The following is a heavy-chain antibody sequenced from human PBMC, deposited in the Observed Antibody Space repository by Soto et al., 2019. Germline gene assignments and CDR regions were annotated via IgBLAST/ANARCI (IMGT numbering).Heavy chain of an antibody. D-gene: IGHD5-12*01. J-gene: IGHJ4*02. CDR3: ARIVDLNYFDY. Sequence: RASVKVSCKASGGTFSSYAISWVGQAPGQGLEWMGGIIPIFGTANYAQKFQGRVTITADKSTSTAYMELSSLRSEDTAVYYCARIVDLNYFDYWGQGTLVTVSS. V-gene: IGHV1-69*06. CDR2: IIPIFGTA. CDR1: GGTFSSYA.